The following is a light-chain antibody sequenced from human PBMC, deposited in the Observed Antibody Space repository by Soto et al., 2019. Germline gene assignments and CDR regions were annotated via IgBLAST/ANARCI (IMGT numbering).Light chain of an antibody. V-gene: IGKV3-20*01. CDR1: QSVISKD. CDR3: QPYGSSLFT. J-gene: IGKJ3*01. Sequence: EIVLTQSQGNLSLSPGERSTLSCRASQSVISKDLPWYKQKPGQAPRALINGRPIRASGFPERFRGGESGPDFTLPITRLEPKDFAVYYCQPYGSSLFTFGPGT. CDR2: GRP.